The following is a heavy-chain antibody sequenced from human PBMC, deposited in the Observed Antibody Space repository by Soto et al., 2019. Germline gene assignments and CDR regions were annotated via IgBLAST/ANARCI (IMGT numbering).Heavy chain of an antibody. Sequence: QMQLVQSGAEVMMPGSSVKVSCKASGGTFSTYSINWVRQAPGQGLEWMGGIIPLFGTTNYAQKFKGRVTITADESTSTAYVELSSLRAEDAAVYYCARGATHGSSWYFGFDPWGQGTLVTVSS. CDR3: ARGATHGSSWYFGFDP. V-gene: IGHV1-69*01. CDR2: IIPLFGTT. CDR1: GGTFSTYS. J-gene: IGHJ5*02. D-gene: IGHD6-13*01.